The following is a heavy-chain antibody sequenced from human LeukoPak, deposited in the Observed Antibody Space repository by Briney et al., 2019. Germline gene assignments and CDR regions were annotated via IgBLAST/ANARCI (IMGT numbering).Heavy chain of an antibody. CDR3: ARPRTRSRGNYVSYDVFDL. V-gene: IGHV3-23*01. CDR2: ISGCGVNT. Sequence: GRSLRLSCAASGFTFTGYDMSWVRQAPGQGMEWVSVISGCGVNTHYADSVKGHFTISRAKSKSTLYLQMNSLRADDTAVYYCARPRTRSRGNYVSYDVFDLWGQGTMVTVS. D-gene: IGHD1-7*01. J-gene: IGHJ3*01. CDR1: GFTFTGYD.